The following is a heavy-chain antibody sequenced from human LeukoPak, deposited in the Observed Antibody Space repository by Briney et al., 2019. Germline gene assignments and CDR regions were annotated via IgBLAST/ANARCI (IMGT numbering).Heavy chain of an antibody. CDR3: ARVSQWLVPY. Sequence: GGSLRLSCAGSGFRFSSYAMNWVRQAPGKGLEWVSYISSTSSYINYADSVKGRFTISRDNAKNSLFLQMNSLRAEDTAVYYCARVSQWLVPYWGQGTLVAVSS. V-gene: IGHV3-21*05. D-gene: IGHD6-19*01. J-gene: IGHJ4*02. CDR1: GFRFSSYA. CDR2: ISSTSSYI.